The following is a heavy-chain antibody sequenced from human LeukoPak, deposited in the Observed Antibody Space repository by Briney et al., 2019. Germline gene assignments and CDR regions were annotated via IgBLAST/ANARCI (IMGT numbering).Heavy chain of an antibody. Sequence: ASVKISCKASGYTFTSYYMHWVRQAPGQGLEWMGIINPSGGTTRHAQRFQGRVTMTRDTSTSTVYMELSSLRSEDTAVYYCARTRGYSDYELDYWGQGTLVTVSS. CDR1: GYTFTSYY. D-gene: IGHD5-12*01. CDR2: INPSGGTT. V-gene: IGHV1-46*01. J-gene: IGHJ4*02. CDR3: ARTRGYSDYELDY.